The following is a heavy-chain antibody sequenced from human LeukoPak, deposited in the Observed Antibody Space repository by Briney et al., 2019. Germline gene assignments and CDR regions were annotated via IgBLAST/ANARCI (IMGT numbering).Heavy chain of an antibody. V-gene: IGHV3-7*01. J-gene: IGHJ4*02. CDR3: ARALVEVPGGDY. CDR2: IKQDGSAK. Sequence: PGGSLRLSCAGSGFTFRSYWMSWVRQAPGKGLEWVANIKQDGSAKYYVDSVKGRFSISRDNAKNSVSPQMNSLRAEDTAVYFCARALVEVPGGDYWGQGTLVTVSS. CDR1: GFTFRSYW. D-gene: IGHD1-26*01.